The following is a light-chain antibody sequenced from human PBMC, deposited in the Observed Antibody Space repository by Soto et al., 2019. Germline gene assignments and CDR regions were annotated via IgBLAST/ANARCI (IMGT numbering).Light chain of an antibody. CDR1: QSVSSY. Sequence: EIVLTQSPATLSLSPGERATLSCRASQSVSSYLAWYQQKPGQAPRLLIYDASNRATGIPARFSGSGSGTGFTLTISSLKPEVFAVYSCQQRSKQGVTFGPGTKVDIK. CDR3: QQRSKQGVT. J-gene: IGKJ3*01. CDR2: DAS. V-gene: IGKV3-11*01.